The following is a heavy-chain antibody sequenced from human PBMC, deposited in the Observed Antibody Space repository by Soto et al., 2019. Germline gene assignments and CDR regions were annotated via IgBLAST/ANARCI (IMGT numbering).Heavy chain of an antibody. V-gene: IGHV1-3*01. CDR1: GYTSTKYA. J-gene: IGHJ6*04. D-gene: IGHD1-26*01. CDR2: VNAGTGNT. Sequence: QLLQSGTEVKRPGASVKVSCKASGYTSTKYAIHWVRQAPAQRPAWMGWVNAGTGNTKYSQKFQGRVTITSDTSPTTAYMELSSPKSEDTAVYYCAFEDRGAGEIHFYFRQVWGEGTTVTVSS. CDR3: AFEDRGAGEIHFYFRQV.